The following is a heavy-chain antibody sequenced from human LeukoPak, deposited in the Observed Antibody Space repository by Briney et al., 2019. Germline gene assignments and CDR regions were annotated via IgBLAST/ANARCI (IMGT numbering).Heavy chain of an antibody. CDR2: INAGNGNT. V-gene: IGHV1-3*01. CDR1: GYTFTSYA. Sequence: ASVKVSCKASGYTFTSYAMHWVRQAPGQRLEWMGWINAGNGNTKYSQKFQGRVTITRDTSASTAYMELSSLRSEDTAVYYCARGELFRPFDYWGQGTLVAVSS. D-gene: IGHD3-10*01. CDR3: ARGELFRPFDY. J-gene: IGHJ4*02.